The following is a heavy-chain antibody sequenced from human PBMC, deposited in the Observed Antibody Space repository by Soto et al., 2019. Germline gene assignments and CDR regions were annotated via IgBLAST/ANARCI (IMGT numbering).Heavy chain of an antibody. Sequence: QLQLQESGPGLVKPSETLSLTCTVSGGSISSSSYYWGWIRQPPGKGLEWIGSIYYSGSTYYNPSLKSRVTISVDTSKNQFSLKLGSVTAADTAVYYCASRSSSWINDYWGQGTLVTVSS. D-gene: IGHD6-13*01. CDR3: ASRSSSWINDY. CDR2: IYYSGST. CDR1: GGSISSSSYY. V-gene: IGHV4-39*01. J-gene: IGHJ4*02.